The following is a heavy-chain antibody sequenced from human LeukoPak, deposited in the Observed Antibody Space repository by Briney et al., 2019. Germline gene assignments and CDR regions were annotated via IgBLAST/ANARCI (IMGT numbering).Heavy chain of an antibody. D-gene: IGHD2-8*01. Sequence: GGSLRPSCTASGFIVTNNYINWVRQAPGKGLEWVSLVYSGGSTYYADSVKGRFTISRDNSKNMVYLQMNSLRAEDTAMYYCARDPPAVLIDTYGWGQGTLVTVSS. CDR2: VYSGGST. CDR1: GFIVTNNY. CDR3: ARDPPAVLIDTYG. V-gene: IGHV3-66*01. J-gene: IGHJ4*02.